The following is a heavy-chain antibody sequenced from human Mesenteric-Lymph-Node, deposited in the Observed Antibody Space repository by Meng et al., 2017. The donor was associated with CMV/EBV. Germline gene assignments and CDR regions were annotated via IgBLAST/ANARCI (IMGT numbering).Heavy chain of an antibody. J-gene: IGHJ6*02. Sequence: GESLKISCVGSGFTFSSYGMNWVRQAPGKGLEWVSSVSTSSTYIDYADSVKGRFTISRDNVKNSLYLQMNSLRGEDTAVYYCARIAGTSHYHGMDVWGQGTTVTVSS. V-gene: IGHV3-21*01. CDR2: VSTSSTYI. CDR3: ARIAGTSHYHGMDV. CDR1: GFTFSSYG.